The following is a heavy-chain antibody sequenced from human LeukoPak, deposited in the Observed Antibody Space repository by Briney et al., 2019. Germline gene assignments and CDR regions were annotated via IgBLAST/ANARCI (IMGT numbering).Heavy chain of an antibody. CDR2: ISSSSSYI. Sequence: PGGSLRLSCAASGFTFSSYSMNWVRQAPGKGLEWVSSISSSSSYIYYADSVKGRFTISRDNAKNSLCLQMNSLRAEDTAVYYCARGGNGYGDYNEGNWFDPWGQGTLVTVSS. V-gene: IGHV3-21*01. J-gene: IGHJ5*02. D-gene: IGHD4-17*01. CDR1: GFTFSSYS. CDR3: ARGGNGYGDYNEGNWFDP.